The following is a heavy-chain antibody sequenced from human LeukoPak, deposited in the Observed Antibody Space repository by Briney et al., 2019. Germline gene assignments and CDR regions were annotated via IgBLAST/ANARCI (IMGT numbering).Heavy chain of an antibody. V-gene: IGHV1-18*01. D-gene: IGHD6-6*01. CDR2: ISAYNGNT. CDR1: GYTFTSYG. Sequence: ASVKVSCTASGYTFTSYGISWVRQAPGQGLEWMGWISAYNGNTNYAQNLQGRVTMTTDTSTSTAYMELRSLRSDDTAVYYCARHNEYSSSSDWFDPWGQGTLVTVSS. J-gene: IGHJ5*02. CDR3: ARHNEYSSSSDWFDP.